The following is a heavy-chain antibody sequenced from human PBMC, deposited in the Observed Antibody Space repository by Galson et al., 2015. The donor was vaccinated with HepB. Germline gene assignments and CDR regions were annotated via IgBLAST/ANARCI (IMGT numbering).Heavy chain of an antibody. J-gene: IGHJ4*02. Sequence: SLRLSCATSGFTFGAYAVAWFRQAPGKGLEWVGFIKSKADGETTKYAASVEGRFTISRDDSKSIAYLQMNSLKTEDTALYYCTRDRPIDYWGQGTLVTVSS. CDR1: GFTFGAYA. CDR2: IKSKADGETT. CDR3: TRDRPIDY. V-gene: IGHV3-49*03.